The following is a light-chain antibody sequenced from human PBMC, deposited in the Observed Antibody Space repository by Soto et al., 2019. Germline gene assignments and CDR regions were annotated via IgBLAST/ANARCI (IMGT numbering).Light chain of an antibody. Sequence: EIVLTQSPATLSLSPGERVTLSCRASQSVSSYLAWYQQKPGQAPRLLIYDASRRATGIPARFSGSGSGTDCPLTISRQAPEDFAVYYCQQSSNWLTFGGGTKVEIK. CDR1: QSVSSY. V-gene: IGKV3-11*01. CDR2: DAS. CDR3: QQSSNWLT. J-gene: IGKJ4*01.